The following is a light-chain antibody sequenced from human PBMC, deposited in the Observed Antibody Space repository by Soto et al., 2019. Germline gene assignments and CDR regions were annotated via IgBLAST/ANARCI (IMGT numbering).Light chain of an antibody. Sequence: DIQMTQSPSSLSASVGDRLTITCQASQDITNYLNWYQQKPGRAPKLLIYDASNLQTGVPSRVSGSGSGTDFSFTISSPQPEDIATYYCQQYAGLPPTFGQGTRLEI. CDR1: QDITNY. CDR3: QQYAGLPPT. J-gene: IGKJ5*01. V-gene: IGKV1-33*01. CDR2: DAS.